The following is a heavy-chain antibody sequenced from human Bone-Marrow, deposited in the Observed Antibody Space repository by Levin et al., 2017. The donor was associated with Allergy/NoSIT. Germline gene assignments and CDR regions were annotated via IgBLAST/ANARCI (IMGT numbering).Heavy chain of an antibody. Sequence: TGGSLRLSCAASGFTFSSYAMSWVRQAPGKGLEWVSAISGSGGSTYYADSVKGRFTISRDNSKNTLYLQMNSLRAEDTAVYYCAKDPTSIYCSGGSCPGWEIPVSIYWGQGTLVTVSS. CDR1: GFTFSSYA. D-gene: IGHD2-15*01. CDR3: AKDPTSIYCSGGSCPGWEIPVSIY. V-gene: IGHV3-23*01. CDR2: ISGSGGST. J-gene: IGHJ4*02.